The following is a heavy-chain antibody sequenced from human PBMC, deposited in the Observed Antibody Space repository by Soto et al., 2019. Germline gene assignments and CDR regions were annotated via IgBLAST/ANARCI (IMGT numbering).Heavy chain of an antibody. Sequence: GDSVQVSCKASGYTFTSYGISWVRQAPGQGLEWMGWISAYNGNTNYAQKLQGRVTMTTDTSTSTAYMELRSLRSDDTAVYYCARVYGDYVYYYYVMDFWGQGTTVTVS. CDR1: GYTFTSYG. D-gene: IGHD4-17*01. CDR2: ISAYNGNT. V-gene: IGHV1-18*04. J-gene: IGHJ6*02. CDR3: ARVYGDYVYYYYVMDF.